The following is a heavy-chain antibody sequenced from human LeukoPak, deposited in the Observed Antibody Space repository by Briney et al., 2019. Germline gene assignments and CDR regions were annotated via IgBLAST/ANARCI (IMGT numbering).Heavy chain of an antibody. D-gene: IGHD6-13*01. CDR1: GFTFSSYA. V-gene: IGHV4-34*01. CDR3: ARIAQSASRIAAAGTEDY. CDR2: INHSGST. J-gene: IGHJ4*02. Sequence: GSLRLSCAASGFTFSSYAMSWVRQPPGKGLEWIGEINHSGSTNYNPSLKSRVTISVDTSKNQFSLKLSSVTAADTAVYYCARIAQSASRIAAAGTEDYWGQGTLVTVSS.